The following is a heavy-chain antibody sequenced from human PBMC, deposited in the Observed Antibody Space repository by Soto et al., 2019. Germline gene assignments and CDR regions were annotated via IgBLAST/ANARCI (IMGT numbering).Heavy chain of an antibody. CDR3: ANEIRPNDY. V-gene: IGHV3-23*01. CDR1: GLPFSSNA. J-gene: IGHJ4*02. D-gene: IGHD4-17*01. Sequence: EVQLLESGGGLVQPGGSLRLSCAASGLPFSSNAMSWVRQAPGKGLEWVSSISIRGGNTYYADSVRGRFTISRDNSKNTLYLHMNSLKAEDTAIYYCANEIRPNDYWGQGTLVTVSS. CDR2: ISIRGGNT.